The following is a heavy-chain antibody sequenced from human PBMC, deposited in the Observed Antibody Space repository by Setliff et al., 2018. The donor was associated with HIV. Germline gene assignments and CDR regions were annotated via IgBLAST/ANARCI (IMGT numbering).Heavy chain of an antibody. J-gene: IGHJ4*02. V-gene: IGHV4-38-2*02. Sequence: SETLSLTCIVSGGSISSGYYWSWVRQPPGKGLEWIATIHHSGTTYYNPSLKSLVTISVDTSKNHFSLNVNSVTAADTAVYSCARYVSSGFYFDFWGQGTLVTVSS. CDR1: GGSISSGYY. CDR3: ARYVSSGFYFDF. D-gene: IGHD3-22*01. CDR2: IHHSGTT.